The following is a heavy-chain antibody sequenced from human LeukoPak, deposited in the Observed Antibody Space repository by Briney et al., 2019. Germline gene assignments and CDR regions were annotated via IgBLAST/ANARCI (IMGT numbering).Heavy chain of an antibody. CDR3: TGDLGVDTTMIFFDY. CDR1: GYTFTSFG. J-gene: IGHJ4*02. V-gene: IGHV1-18*01. D-gene: IGHD5-18*01. CDR2: SSAYNGNT. Sequence: ASVKVSCKASGYTFTSFGISWVRQAPGQGLEWMGWSSAYNGNTNYAQKFQGRVTMTTDTSTSTAYMEVRSLRSDDTAVYYCTGDLGVDTTMIFFDYWGRGSLVTVSS.